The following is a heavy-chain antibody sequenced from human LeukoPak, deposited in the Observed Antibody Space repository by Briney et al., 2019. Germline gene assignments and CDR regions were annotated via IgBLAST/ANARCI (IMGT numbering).Heavy chain of an antibody. D-gene: IGHD2-2*01. J-gene: IGHJ4*02. CDR1: GFSVSSNY. CDR2: ISSSGSTI. Sequence: QPGGSLRLSCAASGFSVSSNYMSWVRQAPGKGLEWVSYISSSGSTIYYADSVKGRFTISRDNAKNSLYLQMNSLRAEDTAVYYCARRYCSSTSCTLDYWGQGTLVTVSS. V-gene: IGHV3-48*03. CDR3: ARRYCSSTSCTLDY.